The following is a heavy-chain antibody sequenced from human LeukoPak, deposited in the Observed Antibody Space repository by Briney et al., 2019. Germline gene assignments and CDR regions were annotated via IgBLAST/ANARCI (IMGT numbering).Heavy chain of an antibody. D-gene: IGHD4-17*01. Sequence: TGGSLRLSCSASGFTFGSSAMHWVRQAPGKGLEYVSGITYNGGSTYYADSVKGRFTISRDNSKNTLYLEMSSLRAEDTAVYYCVKDLTRTVTTRDYWGQGTLVTVSS. CDR1: GFTFGSSA. V-gene: IGHV3-64D*06. J-gene: IGHJ4*02. CDR3: VKDLTRTVTTRDY. CDR2: ITYNGGST.